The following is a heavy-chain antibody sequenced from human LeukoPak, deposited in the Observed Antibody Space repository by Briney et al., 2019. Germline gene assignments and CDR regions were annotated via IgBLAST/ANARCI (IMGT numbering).Heavy chain of an antibody. D-gene: IGHD3-10*01. CDR3: ARVLYYYGSGSYYYYGMDV. CDR1: GFTVSVNY. CDR2: IYSGGST. J-gene: IGHJ6*02. V-gene: IGHV3-66*01. Sequence: GGSLRLSCAASGFTVSVNYMSWVRQAPGKGLEWVSVIYSGGSTYYADSVKGRFTISRDNSKNTLYLQMNSLRAEDTTVYYCARVLYYYGSGSYYYYGMDVWGQGTTVTVSS.